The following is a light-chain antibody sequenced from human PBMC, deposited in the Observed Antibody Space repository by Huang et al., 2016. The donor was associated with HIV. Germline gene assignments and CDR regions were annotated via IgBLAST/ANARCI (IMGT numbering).Light chain of an antibody. CDR3: QQYNNWPIT. V-gene: IGKV3-15*01. Sequence: VMTQSPATLSVSPGERATLSCRASQRVNNNLAWFQQNPGQAPRLLIYGASTRATSIPARFSGSGSGTEFTLTISSLQSEDLAVYYCQQYNNWPITFGPGTKVDVK. CDR1: QRVNNN. CDR2: GAS. J-gene: IGKJ3*01.